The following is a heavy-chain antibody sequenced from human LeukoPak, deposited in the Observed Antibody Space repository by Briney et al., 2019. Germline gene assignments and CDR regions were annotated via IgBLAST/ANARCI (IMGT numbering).Heavy chain of an antibody. CDR1: GFTFSSYW. Sequence: GGSLRLSCAASGFTFSSYWMSWVRQAPGKGLEWVANIKQDGSEKYYVDSVKGRFTISRDNAKNSLYLQMNSLRAEDTAVYYCAREAWATFYYYMDVWGEGTTVTVSS. D-gene: IGHD2/OR15-2a*01. V-gene: IGHV3-7*01. CDR3: AREAWATFYYYMDV. J-gene: IGHJ6*03. CDR2: IKQDGSEK.